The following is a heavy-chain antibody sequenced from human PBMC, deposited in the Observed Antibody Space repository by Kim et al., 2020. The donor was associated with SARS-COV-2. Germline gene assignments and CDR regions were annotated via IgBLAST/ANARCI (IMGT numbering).Heavy chain of an antibody. Sequence: GGSLRLSCAASGFTFSTYWMYWVRQSPGKGLVWVSRINSDGSSTNYADSVKGRFTISRDNAKNTLYLQMNSLRAEDTAVYYCARSSGTSCPCYYMDVWGKGSTVSVS. CDR3: ARSSGTSCPCYYMDV. CDR2: INSDGSST. CDR1: GFTFSTYW. V-gene: IGHV3-74*01. J-gene: IGHJ6*03. D-gene: IGHD2-2*01.